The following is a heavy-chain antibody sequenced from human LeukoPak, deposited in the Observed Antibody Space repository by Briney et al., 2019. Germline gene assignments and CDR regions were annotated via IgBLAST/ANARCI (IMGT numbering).Heavy chain of an antibody. V-gene: IGHV3-7*04. D-gene: IGHD6-19*01. J-gene: IGHJ4*02. CDR3: ARAWSYTSGWYNY. CDR2: IKQDGSEK. CDR1: GFTFSSYW. Sequence: GGSLRLSCAASGFTFSSYWMSWVRQAPGKGLEWVANIKQDGSEKYYVDSVKGRFAISRDNAKNSLYPQMNSLRAEDTAVYYCARAWSYTSGWYNYWGQGTLVTVSS.